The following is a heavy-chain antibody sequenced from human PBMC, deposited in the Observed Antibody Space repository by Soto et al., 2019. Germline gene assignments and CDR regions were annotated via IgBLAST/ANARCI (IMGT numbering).Heavy chain of an antibody. J-gene: IGHJ4*02. Sequence: QVHLVQSGAEVKKPGASVKVSCKASGYTFTSYGITWVRQAPGQGLEWMGWISAHNGNTAYEQKLQGRVIVTRDTSTSTAYMELRSLISDDTAVYYCARGRYGDYWGQGALVTVSS. D-gene: IGHD1-1*01. CDR1: GYTFTSYG. CDR3: ARGRYGDY. CDR2: ISAHNGNT. V-gene: IGHV1-18*01.